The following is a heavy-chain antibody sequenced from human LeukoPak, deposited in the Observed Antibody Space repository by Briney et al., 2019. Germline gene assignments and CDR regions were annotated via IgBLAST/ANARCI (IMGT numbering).Heavy chain of an antibody. D-gene: IGHD1-26*01. J-gene: IGHJ6*02. CDR1: GFTFSSYA. CDR2: ISYDGSNK. CDR3: ARGEGGSYYAPGYYYGMDV. Sequence: PGGSLRLSCAASGFTFSSYAMHWVRQAPGKGLEWVAVISYDGSNKYYADSVKGRFTISRDNSKNTLYLQMNSLRAEDTAVYYCARGEGGSYYAPGYYYGMDVWGQGTTVTVSS. V-gene: IGHV3-30-3*01.